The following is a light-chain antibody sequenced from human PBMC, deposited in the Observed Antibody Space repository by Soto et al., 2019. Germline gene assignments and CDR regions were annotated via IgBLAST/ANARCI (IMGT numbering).Light chain of an antibody. J-gene: IGLJ7*01. V-gene: IGLV1-44*01. CDR1: SSNIGSNS. Sequence: QSVLTQPPSASGTPGQRVTISCSGRSSNIGSNSVNWYQQLPETSPKLLIYSNDLLFSGVPDRFSGDKSGTSASLAISGLQSEDEADYYCAVWDDSLNAAVFGGGTQLTVL. CDR2: SND. CDR3: AVWDDSLNAAV.